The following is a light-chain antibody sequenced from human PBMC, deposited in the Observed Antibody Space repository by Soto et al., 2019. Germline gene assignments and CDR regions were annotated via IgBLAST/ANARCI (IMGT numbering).Light chain of an antibody. CDR3: QQYGTSPWT. CDR1: QSVSSRY. V-gene: IGKV3-20*01. Sequence: EIVLTQSPGTLSLSPGERATLSCRASQSVSSRYLVWYQQKPGQAPRLLIYAASSRATGIPDRFSGSGSGTDFSLIISRLEPEDFAVYYCQQYGTSPWTFGQGTKVDIK. CDR2: AAS. J-gene: IGKJ1*01.